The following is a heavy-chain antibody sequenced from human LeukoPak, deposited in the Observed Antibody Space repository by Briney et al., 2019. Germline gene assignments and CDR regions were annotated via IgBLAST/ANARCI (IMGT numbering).Heavy chain of an antibody. V-gene: IGHV4-61*01. J-gene: IGHJ4*02. D-gene: IGHD5-12*01. CDR1: GGSISSSTYY. CDR2: IYHSGST. CDR3: ARDGYSGSDAL. Sequence: PSETLSLTCTVSGGSISSSTYYWGWIRQPPGKGLEWIGYIYHSGSTNYNPSLKSRVTISVDTSQNQFYLKLSSVTAADTAVYYCARDGYSGSDALWGQGTLVTASS.